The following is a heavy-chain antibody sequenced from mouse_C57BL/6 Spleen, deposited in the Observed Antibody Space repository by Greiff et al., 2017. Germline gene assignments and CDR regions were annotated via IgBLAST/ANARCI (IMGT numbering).Heavy chain of an antibody. Sequence: QVQLQQSGAELVRPGASVTLSCKASGYTFTDYEMHWVKQTPVHGLEWIGAIAPETGGTAYNQKFKGKAILTADKSASTAYMELRSLTSDDSAVDYCVCSQFAYWGQGTLVTVSA. D-gene: IGHD1-1*01. CDR3: VCSQFAY. CDR2: IAPETGGT. J-gene: IGHJ3*01. CDR1: GYTFTDYE. V-gene: IGHV1-15*01.